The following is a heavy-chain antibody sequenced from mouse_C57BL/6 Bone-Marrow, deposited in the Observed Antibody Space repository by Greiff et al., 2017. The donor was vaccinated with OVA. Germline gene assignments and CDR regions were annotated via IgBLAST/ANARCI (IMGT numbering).Heavy chain of an antibody. CDR3: ARHEAAYYSNYYAMDY. CDR2: FYPGSGSI. Sequence: VQLQQSGAELVKPGASVKLSCKASGYTFTEYTIHWVKQRSGQGLEWIGWFYPGSGSIKYNEKFKDKATLTADKSSSTVYMELSRSTSEDSAVYFCARHEAAYYSNYYAMDYWGQGTSVTVSS. V-gene: IGHV1-62-2*01. J-gene: IGHJ4*01. D-gene: IGHD2-5*01. CDR1: GYTFTEYT.